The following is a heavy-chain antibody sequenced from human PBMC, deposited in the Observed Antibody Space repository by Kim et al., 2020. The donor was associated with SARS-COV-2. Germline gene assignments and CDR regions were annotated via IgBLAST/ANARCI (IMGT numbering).Heavy chain of an antibody. CDR3: ARGFTMVRVNPGWFDT. CDR2: IIPIFGTA. J-gene: IGHJ5*02. CDR1: GGTFSSYA. Sequence: SVKVSCKASGGTFSSYAISWVRQAPGQGLEWMGGIIPIFGTANYAQKFQGRVTITADESTSTAYMELSSLRSEDTAVYYCARGFTMVRVNPGWFDTWGQGTLVTVSS. D-gene: IGHD3-10*01. V-gene: IGHV1-69*13.